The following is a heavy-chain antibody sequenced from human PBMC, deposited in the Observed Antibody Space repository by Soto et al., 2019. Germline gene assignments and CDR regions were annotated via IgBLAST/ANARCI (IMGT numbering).Heavy chain of an antibody. CDR3: ARVGGIYGADYSHVDY. CDR2: IYYSGST. J-gene: IGHJ4*02. D-gene: IGHD4-4*01. V-gene: IGHV4-31*03. CDR1: GGSISSGGYY. Sequence: SETLSLTCTVSGGSISSGGYYWSWIRQHPGKGLEWIGYIYYSGSTYYNPSLKSRVTISVDTSKNQFSLKLSSVTAADTAVYYCARVGGIYGADYSHVDYWGQGTLVTV.